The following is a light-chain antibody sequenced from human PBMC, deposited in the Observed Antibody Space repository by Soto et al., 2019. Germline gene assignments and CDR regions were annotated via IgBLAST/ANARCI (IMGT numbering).Light chain of an antibody. Sequence: NFMLTQPHSVSESPGKTVTISCTRSSGSIASNYVQWYQQRPGSAPTTVIYEYNQRPAGVPDRFSGSIDSSSNSASLTISGLRTEDEADYCCQSYESSNHVVFGVGTQLTVL. V-gene: IGLV6-57*04. J-gene: IGLJ2*01. CDR2: EYN. CDR3: QSYESSNHVV. CDR1: SGSIASNY.